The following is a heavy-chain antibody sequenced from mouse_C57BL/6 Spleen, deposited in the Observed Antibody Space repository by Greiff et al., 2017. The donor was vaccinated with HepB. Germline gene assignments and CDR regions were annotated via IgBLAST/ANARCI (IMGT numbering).Heavy chain of an antibody. Sequence: VKLQESDAELVKPGASVKISCKVSGYTFTDHTIHWMKQRPEQGLEWIGYIYPRDGSTKYNEKFKGKATLTADKSSSTAYMQLNSLTSEDSAVYFCARWGSYSNYGFDYWGQGTTLTVSS. J-gene: IGHJ2*01. CDR2: IYPRDGST. CDR3: ARWGSYSNYGFDY. D-gene: IGHD2-5*01. V-gene: IGHV1-78*01. CDR1: GYTFTDHT.